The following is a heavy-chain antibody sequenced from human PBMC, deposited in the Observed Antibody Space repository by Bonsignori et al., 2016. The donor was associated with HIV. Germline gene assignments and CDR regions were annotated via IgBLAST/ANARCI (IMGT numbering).Heavy chain of an antibody. CDR2: INSDGSST. Sequence: EVQLVESGGGLVQPGGSLRLSCAASGFTFSSYWMHWVRQAPGKGLVWVSRINSDGSSTSYADSVKGRFTISRDNAKNTLYLQMNSLRAEDTAVYYCARVGRRIFGVVIYYFDYWGQGTL. CDR3: ARVGRRIFGVVIYYFDY. J-gene: IGHJ4*02. CDR1: GFTFSSYW. V-gene: IGHV3-74*01. D-gene: IGHD3-3*01.